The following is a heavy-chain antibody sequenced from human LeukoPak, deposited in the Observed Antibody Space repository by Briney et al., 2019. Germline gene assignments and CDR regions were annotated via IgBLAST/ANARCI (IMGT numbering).Heavy chain of an antibody. CDR1: GFTVSTTH. J-gene: IGHJ3*01. D-gene: IGHD2-15*01. Sequence: GGSLRLSCAASGFTVSTTHMSWVRQAPGKGLEWASVIYSGGDTYYSDSVKGRFTVSRDNSKNTLYLQMNSLSAKDTAVYYCARGYVRAFDFWGQGTMVTVSS. V-gene: IGHV3-53*01. CDR2: IYSGGDT. CDR3: ARGYVRAFDF.